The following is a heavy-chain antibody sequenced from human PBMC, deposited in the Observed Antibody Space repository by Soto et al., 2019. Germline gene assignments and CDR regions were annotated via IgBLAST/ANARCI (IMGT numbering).Heavy chain of an antibody. CDR3: ARGTAYGDYGNFDL. V-gene: IGHV4-4*07. CDR2: IYTSGST. D-gene: IGHD4-17*01. J-gene: IGHJ2*01. CDR1: GGSISSYY. Sequence: SETLSLTCTVSGGSISSYYWSWIRQPAGKGLEWIGRIYTSGSTNYNPSLKSRVTMSVDTSKNQFSLKLSSVTAADTAVYYCARGTAYGDYGNFDLWGRGTLVTVSS.